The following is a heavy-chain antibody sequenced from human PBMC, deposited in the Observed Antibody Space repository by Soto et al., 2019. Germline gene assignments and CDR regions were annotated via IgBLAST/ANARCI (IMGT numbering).Heavy chain of an antibody. J-gene: IGHJ6*02. CDR1: DFSISNAW. D-gene: IGHD1-26*01. Sequence: EVQLVESGGGLVKPGGSLRLSCAASDFSISNAWMNWVRQAPGKGLEWVGRIKTRSEGEATVYAAPLKDRFTISRDDSKNTLFLQMNSLKTADTAVYYCTTGSGEGVWGQGATVIVSS. CDR2: IKTRSEGEAT. V-gene: IGHV3-15*07. CDR3: TTGSGEGV.